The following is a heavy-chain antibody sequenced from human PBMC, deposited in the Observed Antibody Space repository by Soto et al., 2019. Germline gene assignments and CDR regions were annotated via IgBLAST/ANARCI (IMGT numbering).Heavy chain of an antibody. J-gene: IGHJ4*02. CDR3: ARVYDSSGTPGY. CDR1: GYTFTSYD. CDR2: MNANSGNT. V-gene: IGHV1-8*01. Sequence: QVQLVQSGAEVKKPGASVKVSCKASGYTFTSYDINWVRQATGQGLEWMGWMNANSGNTGYAQKFQGRVTMTRNTSISTAYMELSSLRSEDTAVYYCARVYDSSGTPGYWGQGTLVTVSS. D-gene: IGHD3-22*01.